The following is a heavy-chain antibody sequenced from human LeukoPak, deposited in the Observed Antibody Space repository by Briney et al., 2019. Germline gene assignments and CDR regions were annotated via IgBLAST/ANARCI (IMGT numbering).Heavy chain of an antibody. CDR3: ARQALWFFDH. CDR2: IDYSGST. D-gene: IGHD2-21*01. V-gene: IGHV4-59*08. Sequence: SETLSLTCTVSGGSIGTYYWTWIRQPPGKGLEWIGYIDYSGSTNYNPSLKSRVSISVDTSKNQFSLKLSSVTAADTAVYYCARQALWFFDHWGQGTLVTVSS. CDR1: GGSIGTYY. J-gene: IGHJ4*02.